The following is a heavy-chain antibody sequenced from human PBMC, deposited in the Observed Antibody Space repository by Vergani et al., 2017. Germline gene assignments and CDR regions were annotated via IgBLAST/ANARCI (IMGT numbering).Heavy chain of an antibody. CDR2: IHPADSDT. V-gene: IGHV5-51*01. CDR1: GYSFTNYW. J-gene: IGHJ5*02. Sequence: EVQLVQSGAEVKKPGESLKISCQISGYSFTNYWIGWVRQMPGKGLEWMGIIHPADSDTRYSPSFQGQVTISADKSISTAYLQWSSLKASDTAMYYCARHVNRIWSWCDPWGQGSLVTVSS. D-gene: IGHD1-14*01. CDR3: ARHVNRIWSWCDP.